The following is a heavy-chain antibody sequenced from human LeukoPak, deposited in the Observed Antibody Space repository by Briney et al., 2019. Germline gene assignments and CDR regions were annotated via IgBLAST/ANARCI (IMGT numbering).Heavy chain of an antibody. CDR3: ARAGYCSSTSCYRPPTIDY. CDR2: ISSSSSYT. J-gene: IGHJ4*02. D-gene: IGHD2-2*01. Sequence: GGSLRLSCAASGFTFSSYAMSWVRQAPGKGLEWVSYISSSSSYTNYADSVKGRFTISRDNAKNSLYLQMNSLRAEDTAVYYCARAGYCSSTSCYRPPTIDYWGQGTLVTVSS. CDR1: GFTFSSYA. V-gene: IGHV3-11*05.